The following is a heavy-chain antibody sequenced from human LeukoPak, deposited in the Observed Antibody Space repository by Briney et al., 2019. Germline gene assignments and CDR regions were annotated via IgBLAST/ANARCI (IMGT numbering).Heavy chain of an antibody. CDR3: ARDGYYDSSGFGNWYFDL. CDR2: VFYNGST. J-gene: IGHJ2*01. Sequence: SETLSLTCTVSGGSISDYFWSWIRQPPGKGLEWVGYVFYNGSTNYNPSLKSRVTISIDTSRIRFSLRLSSVTAADTAVYYCARDGYYDSSGFGNWYFDLWGRGTLVTVSS. D-gene: IGHD3-22*01. V-gene: IGHV4-59*01. CDR1: GGSISDYF.